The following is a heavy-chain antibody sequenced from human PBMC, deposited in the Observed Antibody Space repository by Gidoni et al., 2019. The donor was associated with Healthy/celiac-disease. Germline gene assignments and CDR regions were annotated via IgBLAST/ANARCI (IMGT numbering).Heavy chain of an antibody. Sequence: QVQLVQSGAEVKKPGSSVRVSCTASGGPFRRYAISWVRQAPGQGLEGMGGIIPIFGTANYAQKFQGRVTITADESTSTAYMELSSLRSEDTAVYYCARAPLRGSGWGGFDYWGQGTLVTVSS. J-gene: IGHJ4*02. CDR1: GGPFRRYA. D-gene: IGHD6-19*01. CDR2: IIPIFGTA. CDR3: ARAPLRGSGWGGFDY. V-gene: IGHV1-69*01.